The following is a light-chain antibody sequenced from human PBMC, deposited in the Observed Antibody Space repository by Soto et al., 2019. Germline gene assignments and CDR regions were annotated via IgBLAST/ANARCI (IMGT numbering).Light chain of an antibody. CDR3: QQRSNWPTIT. CDR1: QSVSSY. J-gene: IGKJ5*01. Sequence: EIVLTQSPATLSLSPGERATLSCRASQSVSSYLAWYQQKPCQAHRLLIYDASNRATGIPARFSGSGSGTDFTLTISSLEPEDFAVYYGQQRSNWPTITFGQGTRLEIK. V-gene: IGKV3-11*01. CDR2: DAS.